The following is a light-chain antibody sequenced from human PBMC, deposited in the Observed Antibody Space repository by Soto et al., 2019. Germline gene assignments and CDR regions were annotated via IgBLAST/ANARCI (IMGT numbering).Light chain of an antibody. CDR3: SSYTSNSTLV. CDR1: SRDVGTNNY. J-gene: IGLJ3*02. Sequence: QSALTQPASVSGSPGQSITISCTGTSRDVGTNNYVSWYQQHPDKAPKLVIFEVSDRPSGVSNRFSGSNSGNTASLTISGLQAEDEADYYCSSYTSNSTLVSGGGTKLTVL. V-gene: IGLV2-14*01. CDR2: EVS.